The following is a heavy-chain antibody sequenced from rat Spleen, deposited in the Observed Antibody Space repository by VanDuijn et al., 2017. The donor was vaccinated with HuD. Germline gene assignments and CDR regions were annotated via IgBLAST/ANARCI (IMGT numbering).Heavy chain of an antibody. D-gene: IGHD1-12*03. V-gene: IGHV3-3*01. CDR3: ARCDYDGYYPSYYVMDA. J-gene: IGHJ4*01. CDR2: INSEGTT. Sequence: EVQLQESGPGLVKPSQSLSLTCSVTGYSITSSYGWNWIRKFPGNKLEWMGYINSEGTTNYNPSLKSRISITRDTSKNQFFLQLNSVTTEDTATYYCARCDYDGYYPSYYVMDAWGQGASVTVSS. CDR1: GYSITSSYG.